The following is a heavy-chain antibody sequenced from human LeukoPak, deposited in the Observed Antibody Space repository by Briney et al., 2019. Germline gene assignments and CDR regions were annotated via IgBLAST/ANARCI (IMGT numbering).Heavy chain of an antibody. CDR1: GGSISSYY. Sequence: PSETLSITCTVSGGSISSYYWSWIRQPAGKGLEWIGRIYSSGSINYNPSLKSRVTLSVDTSKNQFSLKLNSVTAADTAVYYCAKDVERYDFWSGYLDYWGQGTLVTVSS. D-gene: IGHD3-3*01. CDR3: AKDVERYDFWSGYLDY. V-gene: IGHV4-4*07. CDR2: IYSSGSI. J-gene: IGHJ4*02.